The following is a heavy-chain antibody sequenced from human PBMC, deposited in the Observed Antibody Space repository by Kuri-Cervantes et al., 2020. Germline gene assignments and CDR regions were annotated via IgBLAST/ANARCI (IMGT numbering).Heavy chain of an antibody. V-gene: IGHV4-30-4*02. D-gene: IGHD3-22*01. CDR3: ARDLDYDSSSSDAFDI. CDR1: GGSISSGNYY. Sequence: SETLSLTCTVSGGSISSGNYYWSWIRQPPGKGLEWIGYIYDRGSTNYNPSLKSRVTISVDTSKNQFSLKMSSVTAADTAVYYCARDLDYDSSSSDAFDIWGKGTMVTVSS. J-gene: IGHJ3*02. CDR2: IYDRGST.